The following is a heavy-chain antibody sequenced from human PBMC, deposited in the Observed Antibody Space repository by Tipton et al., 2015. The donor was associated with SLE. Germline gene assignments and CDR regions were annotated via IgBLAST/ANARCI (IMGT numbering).Heavy chain of an antibody. CDR3: ARSSDCSSNGNGYYSRNYYHYYYMDV. D-gene: IGHD2-2*01. V-gene: IGHV1-69*06. Sequence: QLVQSGAEVKKPRSSVKVSCKASGGMDSTYAVSWVRQAPGQGLEWMGRIIPIFGTPDYAQKFQDRFTITADRSTSTVYMELSSLRSEDTAIYYCARSSDCSSNGNGYYSRNYYHYYYMDVWGKGTTVTISS. CDR2: IIPIFGTP. J-gene: IGHJ6*03. CDR1: GGMDSTYA.